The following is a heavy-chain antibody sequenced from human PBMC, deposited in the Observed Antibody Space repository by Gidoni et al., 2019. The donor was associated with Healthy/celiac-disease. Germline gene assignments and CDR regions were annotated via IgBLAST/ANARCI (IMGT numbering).Heavy chain of an antibody. J-gene: IGHJ6*02. Sequence: QVPLVQSGAEVKKPGSSVKVSCKASGGTFSSYAISWVRQAPGQGLEWMGRIIPILGIANYAQKFQGRFTITADKSTSTAYMELSSLRSEDTAVYYCARWQGGGYYYVGVGYYYYGMDVWGQGTTVTVSS. CDR3: ARWQGGGYYYVGVGYYYYGMDV. CDR1: GGTFSSYA. CDR2: IIPILGIA. D-gene: IGHD3-22*01. V-gene: IGHV1-69*09.